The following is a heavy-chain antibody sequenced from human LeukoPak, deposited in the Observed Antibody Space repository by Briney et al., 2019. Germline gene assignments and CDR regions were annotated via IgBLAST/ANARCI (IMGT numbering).Heavy chain of an antibody. CDR3: AGDRATSCFDY. J-gene: IGHJ4*02. CDR2: IWYDGSNK. D-gene: IGHD1-26*01. CDR1: DSTSRSKA. V-gene: IGHV3-33*01. Sequence: GGPLSLPCPPSDSTSRSKAMHGSPRAPARGLEGVAFIWYDGSNKYYTDSVKGRFTISRDNSKNTLYLQMNSLRAEDTAVYYCAGDRATSCFDYWGQGALVTISS.